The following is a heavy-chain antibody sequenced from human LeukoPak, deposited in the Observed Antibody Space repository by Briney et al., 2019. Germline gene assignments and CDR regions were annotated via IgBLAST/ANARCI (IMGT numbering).Heavy chain of an antibody. J-gene: IGHJ4*02. D-gene: IGHD2-2*02. Sequence: SGGSPRLSCAASGFTFSSYWMHWVRQAPGKGQVWVSRINSDGSSTSYADSVKGRFTISRDNAKNTLYLQMNSLRAEDTAVYYCARDPRYCSSTSCYTIFDYWGQGTLVTVSS. CDR2: INSDGSST. CDR1: GFTFSSYW. CDR3: ARDPRYCSSTSCYTIFDY. V-gene: IGHV3-74*01.